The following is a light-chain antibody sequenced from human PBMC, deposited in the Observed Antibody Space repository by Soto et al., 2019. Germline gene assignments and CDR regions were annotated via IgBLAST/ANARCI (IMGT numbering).Light chain of an antibody. CDR2: GAS. V-gene: IGKV1-9*01. J-gene: IGKJ4*01. CDR1: QGIASS. CDR3: QHLGTYPLT. Sequence: DVQLTQSPSFLSASVGDRVTITCRASQGIASSLAWYQQKPGKAPKLLIYGASTLFGGVPSRFSGSGSVTECALTITRLQPEEVASYYCQHLGTYPLTFGGGTKVEIK.